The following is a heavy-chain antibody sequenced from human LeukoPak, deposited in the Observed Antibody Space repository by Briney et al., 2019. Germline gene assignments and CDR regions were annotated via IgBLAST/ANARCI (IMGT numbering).Heavy chain of an antibody. D-gene: IGHD6-13*01. CDR1: GGSISSYY. J-gene: IGHJ5*02. V-gene: IGHV4-59*01. CDR3: ARAGEQQLVGWFDP. CDR2: IYYSGST. Sequence: KASETLSLTRTVSGGSISSYYWSWIRQPPGKGLEWIGYIYYSGSTNYNPSLKSRVTISVDTSKNQFSLKLSSVTAADTAVYYCARAGEQQLVGWFDPWGQGTLVTVSS.